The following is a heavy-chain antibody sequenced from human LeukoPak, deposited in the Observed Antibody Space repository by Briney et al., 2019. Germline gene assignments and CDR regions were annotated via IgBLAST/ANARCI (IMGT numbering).Heavy chain of an antibody. V-gene: IGHV3-7*03. CDR3: ARVKQSGSLDY. CDR1: GITFSSYT. D-gene: IGHD3-10*01. Sequence: PGGSLRPSCAASGITFSSYTMHWVRQAPGKGLEWVAYIRQGESETFYVDSVRGRFTISRDSAENSLYLQIDSLRAEDTAVYYCARVKQSGSLDYWGQGTLVTVSS. J-gene: IGHJ4*02. CDR2: IRQGESET.